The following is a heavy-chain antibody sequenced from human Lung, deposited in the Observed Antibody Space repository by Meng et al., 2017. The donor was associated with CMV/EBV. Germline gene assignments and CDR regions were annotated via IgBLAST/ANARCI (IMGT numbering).Heavy chain of an antibody. V-gene: IGHV1-2*06. CDR1: GYTFSGFY. J-gene: IGHJ4*01. CDR2: GNPVSDDT. Sequence: VQLVQSGDEVKRPGASVKISCPASGYTFSGFYMNWARQAPGHGLEWLGRGNPVSDDTHYAQKFLGRLTVTRGATINPAFMELTSLRPDDTAVYYCAKSSDNGWSSWGPGTLVTVSS. D-gene: IGHD6-19*01. CDR3: AKSSDNGWSS.